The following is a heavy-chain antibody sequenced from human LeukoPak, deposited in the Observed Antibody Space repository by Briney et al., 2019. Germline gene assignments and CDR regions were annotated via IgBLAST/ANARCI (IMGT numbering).Heavy chain of an antibody. Sequence: ASVKVSCKVSGYTVTELSMHWVRQAPGKGLEWMGGFDPEDGETIYAQKFQGRVTMTEDTSTDTAYMELSSLRSEDTAVYYCATGIVHYYDSSGYPNDAFDIWGQGTMVTVSS. CDR1: GYTVTELS. CDR3: ATGIVHYYDSSGYPNDAFDI. D-gene: IGHD3-22*01. J-gene: IGHJ3*02. CDR2: FDPEDGET. V-gene: IGHV1-24*01.